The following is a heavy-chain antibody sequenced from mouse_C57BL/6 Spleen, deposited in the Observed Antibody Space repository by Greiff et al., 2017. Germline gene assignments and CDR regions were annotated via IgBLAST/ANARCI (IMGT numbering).Heavy chain of an antibody. CDR3: TRGEITTGPLGDSFDY. CDR2: IYPGNSNT. V-gene: IGHV1-5*01. CDR1: GYTFTSYW. Sequence: EVQLQQSGTVLARPGASVKMSCKTSGYTFTSYWMHWVKQRPGQGLEWIGAIYPGNSNTSYNQKFKGKAKLTAATSASTAYMGLSSLTNEDSAVYYCTRGEITTGPLGDSFDYWGQGTTRTVSS. J-gene: IGHJ2*01. D-gene: IGHD1-1*01.